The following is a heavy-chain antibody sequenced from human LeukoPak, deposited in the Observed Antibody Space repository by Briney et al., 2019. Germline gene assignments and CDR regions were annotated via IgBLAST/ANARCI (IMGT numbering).Heavy chain of an antibody. J-gene: IGHJ4*02. CDR2: ISGSGGST. D-gene: IGHD3-22*01. CDR1: GFTFSSYA. CDR3: ARVYGATQGGLDYYDSDSNYFDY. V-gene: IGHV3-23*01. Sequence: PGGSLRLSCAASGFTFSSYAMSWVRQAPGKGLEWVSAISGSGGSTYYADSVKGRFTISRDNSKNTLYLQMNSLRAEDTAVYYCARVYGATQGGLDYYDSDSNYFDYWGQGTLVTVSS.